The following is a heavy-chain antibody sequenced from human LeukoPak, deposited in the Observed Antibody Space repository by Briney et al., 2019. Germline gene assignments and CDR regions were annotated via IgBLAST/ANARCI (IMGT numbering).Heavy chain of an antibody. Sequence: GGSLRLSCAASGFTFSSYAMSWVRQAPGKGLEWVSAISGRGGSTYYADSVKGRFTISRDNSKNTLYLQMNSLRAEDTAVYYCAKFGLDYCSSTSCYPFHYYYGMDVWGQGPRSPSP. CDR1: GFTFSSYA. J-gene: IGHJ6*02. CDR2: ISGRGGST. CDR3: AKFGLDYCSSTSCYPFHYYYGMDV. V-gene: IGHV3-23*01. D-gene: IGHD2-2*01.